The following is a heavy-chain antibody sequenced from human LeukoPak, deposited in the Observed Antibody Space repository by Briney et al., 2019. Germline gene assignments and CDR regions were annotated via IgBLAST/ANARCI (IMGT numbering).Heavy chain of an antibody. CDR2: IYSGGST. J-gene: IGHJ6*02. D-gene: IGHD4-11*01. Sequence: PGGSLRLSCAASGFTVSSNYMSWVRQAPGKGLEWVSVIYSGGSTYYADSVKGRFTNSRDNSKNTLYLQMNSLRAEDTAVYYCAREGYSTEYYYYYGMDVWGQGATVTVSS. V-gene: IGHV3-53*01. CDR3: AREGYSTEYYYYYGMDV. CDR1: GFTVSSNY.